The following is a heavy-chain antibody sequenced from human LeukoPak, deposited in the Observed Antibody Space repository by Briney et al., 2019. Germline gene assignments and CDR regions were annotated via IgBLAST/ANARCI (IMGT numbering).Heavy chain of an antibody. CDR2: ISTDGGGT. CDR3: ARYGSGSYYHY. J-gene: IGHJ4*02. CDR1: GFTFSDYA. D-gene: IGHD3-10*01. V-gene: IGHV3-64*01. Sequence: PGGSLRLSCAASGFTFSDYAMHWVRQAPGKGLEYVSAISTDGGGTYYVNSVKGRFTISRGNSKNTLYLQMGSLRAEDMAVYYCARYGSGSYYHYWGQGTLVTVSS.